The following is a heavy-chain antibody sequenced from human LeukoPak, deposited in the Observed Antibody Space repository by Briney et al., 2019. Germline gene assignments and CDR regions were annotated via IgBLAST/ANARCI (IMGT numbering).Heavy chain of an antibody. CDR3: ARVAGSIDY. CDR1: GYTFTSYD. V-gene: IGHV1-8*03. CDR2: MNPNSGYT. Sequence: ASVKVSCKASGYTFTSYDINWVRQATGQGLGWMGWMNPNSGYTGYAQKFQGRVTITRDTSISTAYMELSSLRSEDTAVYYCARVAGSIDYWGQGTLVTVSS. D-gene: IGHD6-19*01. J-gene: IGHJ4*02.